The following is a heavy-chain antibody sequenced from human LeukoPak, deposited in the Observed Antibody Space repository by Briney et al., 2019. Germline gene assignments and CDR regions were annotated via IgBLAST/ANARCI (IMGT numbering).Heavy chain of an antibody. CDR1: GFTLSSNY. Sequence: PGGSLRLSCAASGFTLSSNYMSWVRQAPGKGLEWVSAISGSGGSTYYADSVKGRFTISRDNSKNTPYLQMNSLRAEGTAVYYCAKVGTTVRTDYFDYWGQGTRVTVSS. J-gene: IGHJ4*02. V-gene: IGHV3-23*01. D-gene: IGHD4-17*01. CDR2: ISGSGGST. CDR3: AKVGTTVRTDYFDY.